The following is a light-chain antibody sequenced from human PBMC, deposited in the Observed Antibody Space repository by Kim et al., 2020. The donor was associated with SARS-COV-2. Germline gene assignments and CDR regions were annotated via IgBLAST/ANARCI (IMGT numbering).Light chain of an antibody. V-gene: IGKV1-17*01. Sequence: ASVGDRVTITCRASQGIRNDLGWYQQKPGKTPRRLIYGVSSLESGVPSRFSGSGSGTEFTLTINSLQPEDFATYYCLQHDSYPWTFGQGTKVDIK. CDR1: QGIRND. CDR2: GVS. CDR3: LQHDSYPWT. J-gene: IGKJ1*01.